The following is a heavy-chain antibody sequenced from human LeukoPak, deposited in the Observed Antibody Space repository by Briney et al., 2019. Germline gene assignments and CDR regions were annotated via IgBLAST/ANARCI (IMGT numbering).Heavy chain of an antibody. CDR3: AKSNGYGLVDI. V-gene: IGHV4-59*04. Sequence: SETLSLTCTVSGGSISSYYWSWIRQPPGKGLEWIGNIFYSGGTYYSPSPTSRVTISLDTSRNQFSLKLNSVTAADTAVYYCAKSNGYGLVDIWGQGTMVTVSS. D-gene: IGHD3-10*01. J-gene: IGHJ3*02. CDR1: GGSISSYY. CDR2: IFYSGGT.